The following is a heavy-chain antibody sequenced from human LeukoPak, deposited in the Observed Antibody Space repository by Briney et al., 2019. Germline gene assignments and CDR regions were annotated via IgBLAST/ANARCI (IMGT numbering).Heavy chain of an antibody. J-gene: IGHJ4*02. V-gene: IGHV3-53*01. CDR1: GFTVTSNY. CDR2: IYSGGIT. D-gene: IGHD6-13*01. Sequence: GGSLRLSCAASGFTVTSNYMSWVRQAPGKGLEWVSVIYSGGITYYSDSVKGRFTISRDNSKNTLYLQMNSLRAEDTAVYYCARATAGTVMAVDYWGQGTLVTVSS. CDR3: ARATAGTVMAVDY.